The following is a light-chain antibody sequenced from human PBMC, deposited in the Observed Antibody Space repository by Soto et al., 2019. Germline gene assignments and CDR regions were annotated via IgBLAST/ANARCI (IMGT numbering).Light chain of an antibody. CDR3: SSYAGSNNLGV. Sequence: QSVLTQPRSASGSPGQSVTISCTGTSSDVGGYNYVSWYQQHPGKAPKLIIYEVSKRPSGVPDRFSGSKSGNTASLTVSGLRAEDEADYYCSSYAGSNNLGVFGTGTKVTVL. V-gene: IGLV2-8*01. CDR2: EVS. CDR1: SSDVGGYNY. J-gene: IGLJ1*01.